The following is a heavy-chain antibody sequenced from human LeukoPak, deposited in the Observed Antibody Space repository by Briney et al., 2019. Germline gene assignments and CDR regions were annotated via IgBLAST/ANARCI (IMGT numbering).Heavy chain of an antibody. J-gene: IGHJ4*02. CDR2: IYYSGST. CDR1: GGSMRSYY. V-gene: IGHV4-59*12. D-gene: IGHD1-1*01. CDR3: ARARTGSFYYFDY. Sequence: SETLSLTCTVSGGSMRSYYWSWIRQPPGRGLEWIGFIYYSGSTNYNPSLKSRVTISVDTSKNQFSLKLTSVTAADSAVYYCARARTGSFYYFDYWGQGTLVTVSS.